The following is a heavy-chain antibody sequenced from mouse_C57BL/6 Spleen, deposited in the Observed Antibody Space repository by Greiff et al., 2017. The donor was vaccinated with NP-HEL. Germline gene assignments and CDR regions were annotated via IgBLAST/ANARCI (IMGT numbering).Heavy chain of an antibody. V-gene: IGHV1-64*01. D-gene: IGHD1-1*01. CDR3: ARGCTTVVDDWYFDV. J-gene: IGHJ1*03. CDR1: GYTFTSYW. CDR2: IHPNSGST. Sequence: QVQLQQPGAELVKPGASVKLSCKASGYTFTSYWMHWVKQRPGQGLEWIGMIHPNSGSTNYNEKFKSKATLTVDKSSSTAYMQLSSLTSEDSAVYYCARGCTTVVDDWYFDVWGTGTTVTVSS.